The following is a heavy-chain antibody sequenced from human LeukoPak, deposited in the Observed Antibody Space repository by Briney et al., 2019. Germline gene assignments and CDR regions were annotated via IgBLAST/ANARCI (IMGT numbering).Heavy chain of an antibody. Sequence: ASVKVSCKASGYTFTTYDINWVRQATGQGLEWMGWMNPNSGDTGYAQKFQGRVTITRNTSISTAYMELSSLRSDDTAVYYCARWGGGDGGFDIWGQGTMVTVSS. CDR2: MNPNSGDT. CDR1: GYTFTTYD. V-gene: IGHV1-8*03. CDR3: ARWGGGDGGFDI. J-gene: IGHJ3*02. D-gene: IGHD4-23*01.